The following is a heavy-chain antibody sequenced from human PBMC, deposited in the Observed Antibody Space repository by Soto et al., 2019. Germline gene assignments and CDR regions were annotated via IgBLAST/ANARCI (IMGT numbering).Heavy chain of an antibody. V-gene: IGHV4-61*01. D-gene: IGHD6-6*01. Sequence: SETLSLTCTVSGGSVNSDSYYWSWIRQPPGRGLEWIGYIYYTGSANYNPSLKSRVSISVDTSGNQFSLKLSSVTAADTAVYYCAREFSNSPEAFDSWGQGSLVTVSS. J-gene: IGHJ4*02. CDR1: GGSVNSDSYY. CDR3: AREFSNSPEAFDS. CDR2: IYYTGSA.